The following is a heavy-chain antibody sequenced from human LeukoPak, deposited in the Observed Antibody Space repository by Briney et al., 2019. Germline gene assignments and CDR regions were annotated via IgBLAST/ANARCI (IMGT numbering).Heavy chain of an antibody. CDR1: GFTFSSYS. Sequence: HPGGSLRLSCAASGFTFSSYSMNWVRQAPGKGLEWVSYISSSGSSIYYADSVKGRFTMSRDNAKNSLYLQMNSLRAEDTAVYYCARGVIAAAGVFDYWGQGTLVSVSS. V-gene: IGHV3-48*04. J-gene: IGHJ4*02. CDR3: ARGVIAAAGVFDY. D-gene: IGHD6-13*01. CDR2: ISSSGSSI.